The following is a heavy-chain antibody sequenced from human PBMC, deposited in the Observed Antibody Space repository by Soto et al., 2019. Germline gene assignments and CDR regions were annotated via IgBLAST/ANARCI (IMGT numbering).Heavy chain of an antibody. CDR1: GESVSSNSAA. D-gene: IGHD2-21*02. CDR3: ARDLSAVTARYYYYGMDV. Sequence: PSQTLSLTCAISGESVSSNSAAWNWIRQSPSRGLEWLGRTYYRSKWYNDYAVSVKSRITINPDTSKNQFSLQLNSVTPEDTAVYYCARDLSAVTARYYYYGMDVWGQGTTVTVSS. J-gene: IGHJ6*02. V-gene: IGHV6-1*01. CDR2: TYYRSKWYN.